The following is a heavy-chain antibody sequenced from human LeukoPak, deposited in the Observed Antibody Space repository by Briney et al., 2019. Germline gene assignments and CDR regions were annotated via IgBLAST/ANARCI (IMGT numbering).Heavy chain of an antibody. CDR1: GGSISSYY. J-gene: IGHJ4*02. Sequence: SETLSLTCTVSGGSISSYYWSWIRQPPGKGLEWIGYIYYSGSTNYNPSLKSRVTISVDTSKNQFSLKLNSVTAADTAVYYCARVSGYDWESFYDYWGQGTLVTVSS. D-gene: IGHD5-12*01. CDR3: ARVSGYDWESFYDY. CDR2: IYYSGST. V-gene: IGHV4-59*01.